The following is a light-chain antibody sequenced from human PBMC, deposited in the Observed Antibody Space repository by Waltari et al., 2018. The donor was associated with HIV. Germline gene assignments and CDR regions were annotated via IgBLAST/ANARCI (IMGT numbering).Light chain of an antibody. CDR2: AAS. CDR1: QSISSY. CDR3: QQSYSTPLT. J-gene: IGKJ1*01. V-gene: IGKV1-39*01. Sequence: DIQITLSPSSLSASVGDRVTITCRAIQSISSYLNWYQQKPGKAPKHLIYAASSLQSGVPSRFRGSGSGTDVTLTISSLQTEDFATYYCQQSYSTPLTFGQGTKVEIK.